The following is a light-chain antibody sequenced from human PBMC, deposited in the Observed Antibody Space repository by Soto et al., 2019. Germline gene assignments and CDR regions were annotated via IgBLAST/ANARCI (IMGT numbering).Light chain of an antibody. J-gene: IGLJ1*01. CDR2: SND. V-gene: IGLV1-44*01. CDR1: SSNFGSNT. CDR3: AAWDDSLLGYV. Sequence: QSVVTQPPSASGTPGQRVTVSCSGSSSNFGSNTVNWYQQRPGKAPRLLIYSNDQRPSGVPDRFSGSKSGTSASLAISGLQSEDEAEYYCAAWDDSLLGYVFGIGTKVTV.